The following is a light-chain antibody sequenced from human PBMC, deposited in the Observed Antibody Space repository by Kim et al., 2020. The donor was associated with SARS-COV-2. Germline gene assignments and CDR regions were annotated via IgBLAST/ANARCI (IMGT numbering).Light chain of an antibody. CDR3: QKYNSALWT. CDR1: KGIRNY. Sequence: APVGDGVTICCRTSKGIRNYLAWYQQKPGEVPKLLIYDAATLQSGVPSRFSGSGSGTDFILTISSLQPEDVATYYCQKYNSALWTFGQGTKVDIK. V-gene: IGKV1-27*01. J-gene: IGKJ1*01. CDR2: DAA.